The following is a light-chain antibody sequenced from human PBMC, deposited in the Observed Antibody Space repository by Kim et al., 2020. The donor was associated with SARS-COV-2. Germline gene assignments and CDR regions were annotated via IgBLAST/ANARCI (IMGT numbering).Light chain of an antibody. CDR2: GAS. Sequence: SPGDRATHCCRASESIAKNYLAWYQKRFGQAPRLLIHGASSRATGIPDRFSGSGSGTDFTLTISRLEPEDFAVFYCQQYAYSPLTYGGGTKVDIK. CDR3: QQYAYSPLT. J-gene: IGKJ4*01. V-gene: IGKV3-20*01. CDR1: ESIAKNY.